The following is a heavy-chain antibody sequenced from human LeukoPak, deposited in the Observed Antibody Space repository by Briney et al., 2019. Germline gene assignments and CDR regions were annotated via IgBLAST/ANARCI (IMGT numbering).Heavy chain of an antibody. J-gene: IGHJ4*02. CDR2: IYYSGST. CDR1: GGSISSYY. Sequence: PSETLSLTCTVSGGSISSYYWSWIRQPPGKGLEWIGYIYYSGSTNYNPSLKSRVTISVDTSKNQFSLKLSSVTAADTAVYYCARVSSSWTAYYYFDYWGQGTLVTVSS. V-gene: IGHV4-59*01. D-gene: IGHD6-13*01. CDR3: ARVSSSWTAYYYFDY.